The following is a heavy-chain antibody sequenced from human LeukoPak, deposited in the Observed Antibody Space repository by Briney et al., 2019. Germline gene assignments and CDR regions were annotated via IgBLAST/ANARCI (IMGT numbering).Heavy chain of an antibody. CDR1: GFTLRSYD. D-gene: IGHD5-12*01. CDR2: TSGSGGNT. CDR3: AKEYSGYDFDY. V-gene: IGHV3-23*01. Sequence: GGSLRLSCAASGFTLRSYDMSWVRQAPGKGLEWVAATSGSGGNTYYADSEKGRFTISRDNSKNTLYLQMNSLRAEDTAVYYCAKEYSGYDFDYWGQGTLVTVSS. J-gene: IGHJ4*02.